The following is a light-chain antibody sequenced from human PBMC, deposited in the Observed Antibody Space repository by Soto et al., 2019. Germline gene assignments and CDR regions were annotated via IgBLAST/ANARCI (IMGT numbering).Light chain of an antibody. Sequence: QSALTQPPSASGSPGQSVTLSCTGTSSDVGGYNYVSWYQQHPGKAPKLILYEISERPSGVPDRFSGSKSGNTASLTVSGLQAEDEADYYCSSYAGNNNCVFGTGTKLTVL. CDR3: SSYAGNNNCV. CDR2: EIS. J-gene: IGLJ1*01. CDR1: SSDVGGYNY. V-gene: IGLV2-8*01.